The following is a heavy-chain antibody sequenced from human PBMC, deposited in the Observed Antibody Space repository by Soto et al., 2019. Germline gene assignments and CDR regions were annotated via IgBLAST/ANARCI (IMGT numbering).Heavy chain of an antibody. CDR3: ARYCSSISCYGYGMDV. Sequence: GSLRLSCAASGFTFRDYEMNWVRQAPGKGLEWVSYISSSGGTIYYADSVKGRFTISRDNAKSSLYLQMNSLRAEDTAIYYCARYCSSISCYGYGMDVWGQGTTVTVSS. CDR2: ISSSGGTI. J-gene: IGHJ6*02. CDR1: GFTFRDYE. D-gene: IGHD2-2*01. V-gene: IGHV3-48*03.